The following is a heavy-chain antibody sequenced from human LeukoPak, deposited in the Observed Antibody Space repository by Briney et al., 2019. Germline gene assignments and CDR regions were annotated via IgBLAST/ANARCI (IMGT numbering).Heavy chain of an antibody. V-gene: IGHV3-74*03. D-gene: IGHD7-27*01. CDR3: GRGSGVADY. CDR1: GFTFSSYS. CDR2: INSDGGSI. Sequence: PGGSLRLSCAASGFTFSSYSMNWVRQAPGKGLEWVSRINSDGGSITYADSVKGRFTISRDNAKNTLYLQMTSLRVEDTAVYYCGRGSGVADYWGQGALVTVSS. J-gene: IGHJ4*02.